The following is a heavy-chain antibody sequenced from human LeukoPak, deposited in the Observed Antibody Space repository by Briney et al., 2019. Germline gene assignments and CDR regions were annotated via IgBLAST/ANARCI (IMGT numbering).Heavy chain of an antibody. CDR1: GASISTYY. D-gene: IGHD1-26*01. J-gene: IGHJ4*02. CDR3: ASLQAGGSYFFDY. Sequence: SETLSLTCTVSGASISTYYWTWIRQPAGKGLEWIGRIYSSGSTYYNPSSKRRVTLSIDPPKNQYSLKLTSVTAADTAVYFCASLQAGGSYFFDYWGQGTLVTVSS. V-gene: IGHV4-4*07. CDR2: IYSSGST.